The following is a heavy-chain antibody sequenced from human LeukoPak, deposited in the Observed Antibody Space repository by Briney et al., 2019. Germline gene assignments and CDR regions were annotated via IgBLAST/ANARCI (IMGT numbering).Heavy chain of an antibody. CDR2: ITWDSGTI. V-gene: IGHV3-9*01. CDR3: AKGKSIASLWYMDV. J-gene: IGHJ6*03. D-gene: IGHD2-2*01. CDR1: GFSLGDYA. Sequence: PGGSLRLSCEASGFSLGDYAMHWVRQIPGKGLEWVSGITWDSGTIDYAGSVRGRFTISRDSAKNSLYLQMNTLRPEDTAIYYCAKGKSIASLWYMDVWGKGTTVIVSS.